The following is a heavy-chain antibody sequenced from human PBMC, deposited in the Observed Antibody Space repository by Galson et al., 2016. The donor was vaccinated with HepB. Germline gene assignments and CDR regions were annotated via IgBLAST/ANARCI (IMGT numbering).Heavy chain of an antibody. CDR1: GYPLNSNNF. CDR3: ARYYTFVSNYFDP. Sequence: ETLSLTCTVSGYPLNSNNFWGWIRQSPGKGLEWIGSMYHSGMTYRNPSLKSRVTISVDTSKNQFSLRLKSVTAADTAVYYCARYYTFVSNYFDPWGQGTLVIVSS. D-gene: IGHD3-3*01. V-gene: IGHV4-38-2*02. CDR2: MYHSGMT. J-gene: IGHJ5*02.